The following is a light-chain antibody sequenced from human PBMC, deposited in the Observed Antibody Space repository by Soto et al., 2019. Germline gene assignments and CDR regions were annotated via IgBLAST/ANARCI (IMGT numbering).Light chain of an antibody. V-gene: IGLV1-51*01. CDR1: SSNIGDHY. J-gene: IGLJ1*01. Sequence: QSVLTQPPSVSAAPGQNVIISCSGSSSNIGDHYVSWYQQLPGTAPKLFIYDNTNRPSGIPDRFSGSKSGTSAILGITGLQTGDEADYFCGTWDSSLSGYVFGTGTKLTVL. CDR2: DNT. CDR3: GTWDSSLSGYV.